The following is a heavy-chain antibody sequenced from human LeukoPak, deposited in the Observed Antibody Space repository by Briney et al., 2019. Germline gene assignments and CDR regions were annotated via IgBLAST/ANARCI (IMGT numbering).Heavy chain of an antibody. V-gene: IGHV3-21*01. CDR2: NSSSSSYI. CDR3: ARNYDSSGYFLYYYGMDV. D-gene: IGHD3-22*01. Sequence: NPGGSLRLSCAASGFTFSSYSMNWVRQAPGKGLEWVSSNSSSSSYIYYADSVKGRFTISRDNAKNSLYLQMNSLRAEDTAVYYCARNYDSSGYFLYYYGMDVWGQGTTVTVSS. CDR1: GFTFSSYS. J-gene: IGHJ6*02.